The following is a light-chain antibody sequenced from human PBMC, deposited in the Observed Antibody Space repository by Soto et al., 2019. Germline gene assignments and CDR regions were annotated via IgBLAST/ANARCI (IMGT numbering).Light chain of an antibody. J-gene: IGLJ1*01. CDR2: DVS. CDR1: SSDVGGYNY. V-gene: IGLV2-14*01. CDR3: SSYTSSSTLYV. Sequence: QSVLTQPASVYGSPGQSITISCTGTSSDVGGYNYVSWYQQHPGKAPKLMIYDVSNRPPGVSNRFSGSKSGNTASLTISGLQAEDEADYYCSSYTSSSTLYVFGTGTKVTVL.